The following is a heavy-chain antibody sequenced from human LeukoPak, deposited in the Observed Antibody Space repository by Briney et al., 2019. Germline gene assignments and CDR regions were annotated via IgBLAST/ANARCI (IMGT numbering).Heavy chain of an antibody. D-gene: IGHD4-17*01. J-gene: IGHJ3*02. CDR1: AASFSSYY. CDR3: ARDLVTVTKGFDI. CDR2: ISYIGST. Sequence: SETLSLTSAVSAASFSSYYWTWIRQSPGKGLEWIGYISYIGSTNYDPSLKSRVTISIDTSRNQFSLKLRSVTAADTAVYYCARDLVTVTKGFDIWGQGTMVSVSS. V-gene: IGHV4-59*01.